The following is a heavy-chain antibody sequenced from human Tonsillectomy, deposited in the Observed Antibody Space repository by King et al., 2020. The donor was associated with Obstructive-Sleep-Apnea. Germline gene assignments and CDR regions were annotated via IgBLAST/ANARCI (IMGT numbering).Heavy chain of an antibody. CDR2: IRSKANSYAT. J-gene: IGHJ4*02. CDR3: TRHGLVGATDVTSH. D-gene: IGHD1-26*01. CDR1: GFTFSGSA. V-gene: IGHV3-73*01. Sequence: QLVQSGGGLVQPGGSLKLSCAASGFTFSGSAMHWVRQASGKGLEWVGRIRSKANSYATAYAASVKGRFTISRDDSKNTAYLQMNSLKTEDTVVYYCTRHGLVGATDVTSHWGQGTLVTVSS.